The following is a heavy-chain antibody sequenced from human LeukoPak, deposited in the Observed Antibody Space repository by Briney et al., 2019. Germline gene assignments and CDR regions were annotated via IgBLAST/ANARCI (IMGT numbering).Heavy chain of an antibody. D-gene: IGHD2-2*01. J-gene: IGHJ4*02. CDR2: ISWNSGST. CDR3: AKGGNVPAASPKGDY. Sequence: GGSLRLSCAASGFTFDDYAMHWVRQAPGKGLEWVSGISWNSGSTYYADSVKGRFTISRDNSKNTLYLQMNSLRAEDTAVYYCAKGGNVPAASPKGDYWGQGTLVTVSS. V-gene: IGHV3-23*01. CDR1: GFTFDDYA.